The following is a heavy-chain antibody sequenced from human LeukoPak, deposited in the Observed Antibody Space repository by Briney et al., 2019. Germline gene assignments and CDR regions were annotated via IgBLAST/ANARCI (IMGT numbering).Heavy chain of an antibody. V-gene: IGHV3-30*18. Sequence: GGSLRLSCAASGFTFSSYGMHWVRQAPGKGLEWVAVISYDGSNKYYADSVKGRFTISRDNSKNTLYLQMNSLRAEDSAVYYCAKELRGYSYGLRNNWFDPWGQRTPVTVSS. J-gene: IGHJ5*02. D-gene: IGHD5-18*01. CDR3: AKELRGYSYGLRNNWFDP. CDR1: GFTFSSYG. CDR2: ISYDGSNK.